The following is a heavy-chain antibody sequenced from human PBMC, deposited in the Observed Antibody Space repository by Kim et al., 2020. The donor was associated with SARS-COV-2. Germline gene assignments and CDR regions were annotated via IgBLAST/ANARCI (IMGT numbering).Heavy chain of an antibody. CDR2: ISWNSGSI. V-gene: IGHV3-9*01. D-gene: IGHD3-16*01. J-gene: IGHJ6*02. CDR1: GFTFGHYA. CDR3: AQDIAGLGSFYKYYGMDV. Sequence: GGSLRLSCAASGFTFGHYAMHWVRQAPGKGLEWVSGISWNSGSIGYADSVKGRFTISRDNAKNSLYLQMNSLRAQDTALFYCAQDIAGLGSFYKYYGMDVWGQWTTVTVSS.